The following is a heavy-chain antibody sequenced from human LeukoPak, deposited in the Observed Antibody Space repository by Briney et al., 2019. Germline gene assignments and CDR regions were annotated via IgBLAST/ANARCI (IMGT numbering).Heavy chain of an antibody. V-gene: IGHV4-39*07. Sequence: PSETLSLTCTVSGGSISSGSYFWSWIRQPAGKGLEWIGSIYYSGSTYYNPSLKSRVTISVDTSKNQFSLKLSSVTAADTAVYYCARERCTHPYYDILTGYYTGSDYYYYMDVWGKGTTVTVSS. CDR3: ARERCTHPYYDILTGYYTGSDYYYYMDV. D-gene: IGHD3-9*01. CDR2: IYYSGST. CDR1: GGSISSGSYF. J-gene: IGHJ6*03.